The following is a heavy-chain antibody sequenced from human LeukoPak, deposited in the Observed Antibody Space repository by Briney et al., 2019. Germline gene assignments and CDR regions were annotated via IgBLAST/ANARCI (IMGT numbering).Heavy chain of an antibody. CDR2: ISTSGDST. CDR1: GFTFYTHA. Sequence: GGSLRLSCAASGFTFYTHAMSWVRQAPGKGLEWVSGISTSGDSTYYADSVKGRFTISRDNSKNTLYLEMNSLRAEDTAVYYCAKERIQLWSRYFDYWGQGTLVTVSS. V-gene: IGHV3-23*01. D-gene: IGHD5-18*01. CDR3: AKERIQLWSRYFDY. J-gene: IGHJ4*02.